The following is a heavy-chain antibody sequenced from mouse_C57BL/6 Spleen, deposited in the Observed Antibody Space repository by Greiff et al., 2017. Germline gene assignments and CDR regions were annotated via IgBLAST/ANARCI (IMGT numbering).Heavy chain of an antibody. V-gene: IGHV1-82*01. CDR1: GYAFSSSW. J-gene: IGHJ4*01. CDR2: IYPGDGDT. Sequence: QVQLQQSGPELVKPGASVKISCKASGYAFSSSWMNWVKQRPGKGLEWIGRIYPGDGDTNYNGKFKGKATLTVDKSSSTAYMELRSLTSEDSAVYYCARSHYYGSRYAMDYWGQGTSVTVSS. CDR3: ARSHYYGSRYAMDY. D-gene: IGHD1-1*01.